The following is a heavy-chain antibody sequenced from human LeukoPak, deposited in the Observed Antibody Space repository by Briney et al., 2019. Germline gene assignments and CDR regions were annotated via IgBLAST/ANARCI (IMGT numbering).Heavy chain of an antibody. CDR3: ARSTTGRRFDY. CDR1: GDSVSSNSVA. D-gene: IGHD6-6*01. J-gene: IGHJ4*02. Sequence: SQTLSLTCAISGDSVSSNSVAWNWIRQSPSRGLEWQGRTYYRPKWDSDHALSVKSRITINPDTSKNQFSLQLNSVTPEDTAVYYCARSTTGRRFDYWGQGTLVTVSS. V-gene: IGHV6-1*01. CDR2: TYYRPKWDS.